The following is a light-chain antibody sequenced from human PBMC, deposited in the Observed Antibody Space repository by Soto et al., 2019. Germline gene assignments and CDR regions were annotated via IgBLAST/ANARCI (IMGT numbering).Light chain of an antibody. J-gene: IGKJ1*01. CDR3: HQYNNWPRT. V-gene: IGKV3-15*01. CDR2: GAS. Sequence: EIVLTQSPGTLSLSPGERGTLSCRASQTVSSNFLAWYQQKPGQAPRLLIYGASTRVTGIPARFSGRGSGTEFTLTISSLQSEDFAVYHCHQYNNWPRTFGQGSKVDIK. CDR1: QTVSSN.